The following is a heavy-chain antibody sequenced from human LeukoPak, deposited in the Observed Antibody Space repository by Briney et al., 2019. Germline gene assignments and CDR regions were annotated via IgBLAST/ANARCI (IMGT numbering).Heavy chain of an antibody. J-gene: IGHJ3*02. D-gene: IGHD3-10*01. CDR3: ARELEKLLWFGEFDDAFDI. Sequence: GASVKVSCKASGGTFSSYAISWVRQAPGQGLEWMGGIIPIFGTANYAQKLQGRVTITADESTSTAYMELSSLRSEDTAVYYCARELEKLLWFGEFDDAFDIWGQGTMVTVSS. CDR1: GGTFSSYA. V-gene: IGHV1-69*01. CDR2: IIPIFGTA.